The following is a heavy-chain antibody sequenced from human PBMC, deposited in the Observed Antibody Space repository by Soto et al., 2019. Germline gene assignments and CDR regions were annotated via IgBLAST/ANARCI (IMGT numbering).Heavy chain of an antibody. Sequence: QVQLQESGPGLVKPSQTLSLTCTVSGGSISSGDYYWSWIRQPPGKGLEWIGYIYYSGSTYYDPALKSRVTISGDTAKNQVSRKLSSGTAADTAGYYCARSYGGLDYWGQGTLVTVSS. V-gene: IGHV4-30-4*01. CDR3: ARSYGGLDY. J-gene: IGHJ4*02. D-gene: IGHD3-10*01. CDR2: IYYSGST. CDR1: GGSISSGDYY.